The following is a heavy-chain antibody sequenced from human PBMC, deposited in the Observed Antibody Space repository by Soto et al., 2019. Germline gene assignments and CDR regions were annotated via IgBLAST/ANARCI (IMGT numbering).Heavy chain of an antibody. J-gene: IGHJ4*02. CDR1: GFTFDDYA. D-gene: IGHD5-18*01. Sequence: GGSLRLSCAASGFTFDDYAMHWVRQAPGQGLEWVALIWYDGSKTNYADSVKGRFTISRDDSKNTLYLQMDGLRAEDTAVYYCARDYSFGSLDFHSWGQGTLVTVSS. V-gene: IGHV3-33*08. CDR3: ARDYSFGSLDFHS. CDR2: IWYDGSKT.